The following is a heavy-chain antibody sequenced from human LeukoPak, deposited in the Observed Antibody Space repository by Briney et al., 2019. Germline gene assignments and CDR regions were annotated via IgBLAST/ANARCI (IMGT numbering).Heavy chain of an antibody. CDR1: GGSISSYY. J-gene: IGHJ5*02. V-gene: IGHV4-59*01. D-gene: IGHD5-18*01. Sequence: SETLSLTCTVSGGSISSYYWSWIRQPPGKGLEWIGYIYYSGSTNYNPSLESRVSISVDTFKNQFSLRLSSVTAADTAVYYCAGTAMVNNWFDPWGQGTLVTVSS. CDR2: IYYSGST. CDR3: AGTAMVNNWFDP.